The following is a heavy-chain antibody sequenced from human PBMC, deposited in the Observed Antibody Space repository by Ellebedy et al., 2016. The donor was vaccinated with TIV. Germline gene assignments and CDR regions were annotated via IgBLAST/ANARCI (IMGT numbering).Heavy chain of an antibody. CDR3: ARGGASSKYFDY. J-gene: IGHJ4*02. Sequence: MPSETLSPTCTVSAGSVSTTRYYWAWIRQPPGEGLEWTGSVYYSGSPYYNPSPKSRVTISVDTSQNQFSLELSSVTAADTAVYYCARGGASSKYFDYWGQGTLVTVSS. CDR1: AGSVSTTRYY. V-gene: IGHV4-39*07. CDR2: VYYSGSP.